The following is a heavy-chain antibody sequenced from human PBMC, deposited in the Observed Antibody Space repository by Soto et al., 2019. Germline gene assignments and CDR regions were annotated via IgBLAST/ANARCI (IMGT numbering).Heavy chain of an antibody. CDR3: AREEAVRLERRFDS. CDR2: IYYSGST. V-gene: IGHV4-31*03. D-gene: IGHD6-6*01. CDR1: GGSISSGGYS. Sequence: PSETLSLTCTVSGGSISSGGYSWNWIRQHPGKGLEWIGYIYYSGSTYYNPSLKSRLTISIDTSENLFSLKLSSVTAADTAVYFRAREEAVRLERRFDSWGQGTLVTVSS. J-gene: IGHJ5*01.